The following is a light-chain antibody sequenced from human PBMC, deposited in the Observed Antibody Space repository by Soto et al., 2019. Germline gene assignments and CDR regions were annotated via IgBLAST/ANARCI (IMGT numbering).Light chain of an antibody. CDR3: YSYAGSYTLV. CDR2: DVS. J-gene: IGLJ7*01. Sequence: QSALTQPRSVSGSPGQSVTISCTGTSSDVGGYNYVSRYQQHPGKAPKLMIYDVSERPSGVPDRFSGSKSGNTASLTISGLQAEDEADYYCYSYAGSYTLVFGGGTQLTVL. CDR1: SSDVGGYNY. V-gene: IGLV2-11*01.